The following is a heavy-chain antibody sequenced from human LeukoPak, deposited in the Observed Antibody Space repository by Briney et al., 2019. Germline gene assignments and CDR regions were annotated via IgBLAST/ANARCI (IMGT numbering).Heavy chain of an antibody. J-gene: IGHJ4*02. D-gene: IGHD6-6*01. CDR1: GGSFSGYY. Sequence: NTSQTLSLTCAVYGGSFSGYYWSWIRQPPGKGLEWIGEINHSGSTNYNPSLKSRVTISVDTSKNQFSLKLSSVTAADTAVYYCARLPRPIAARGGGYWGQGTLVTVSS. V-gene: IGHV4-34*01. CDR2: INHSGST. CDR3: ARLPRPIAARGGGY.